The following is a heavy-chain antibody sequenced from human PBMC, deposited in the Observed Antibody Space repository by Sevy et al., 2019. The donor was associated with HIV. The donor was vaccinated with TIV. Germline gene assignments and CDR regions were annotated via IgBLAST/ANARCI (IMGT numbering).Heavy chain of an antibody. D-gene: IGHD3-16*01. CDR2: INQDGSEE. J-gene: IGHJ6*02. V-gene: IGHV3-7*01. CDR3: ARTGSYADTYYYYYAMDV. CDR1: AFTFSSYW. Sequence: GWSLRLSCAASAFTFSSYWMTWVRQAPGKGLEWVANINQDGSEENYVDSVKGRFTIFRDNAKNSLFLQMNSLRAEDTAVYYCARTGSYADTYYYYYAMDVWGPGTTVTVSS.